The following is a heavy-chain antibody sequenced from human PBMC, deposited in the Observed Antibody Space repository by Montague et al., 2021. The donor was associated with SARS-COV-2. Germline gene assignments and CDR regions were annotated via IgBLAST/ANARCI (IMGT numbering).Heavy chain of an antibody. D-gene: IGHD4-17*01. J-gene: IGHJ6*02. CDR3: ARGRTVTTFDYYYGMDV. CDR1: GGSFSGYY. Sequence: SETLSLTCAVSGGSFSGYYCCWIRQPPAKGLEWMGEIHHSGSTNYNHSRNIRSPISVDTSKNHFSLKLSSVTAADTAAYYCARGRTVTTFDYYYGMDVWGQGTTVTVSS. CDR2: IHHSGST. V-gene: IGHV4-34*01.